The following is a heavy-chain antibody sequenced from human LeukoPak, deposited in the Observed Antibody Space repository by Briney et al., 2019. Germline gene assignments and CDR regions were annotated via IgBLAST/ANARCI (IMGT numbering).Heavy chain of an antibody. Sequence: GGSLRLSRAASGFTFSSYDMHWVRQATGKGLEWVSAIGTAGDTYYPGSVKGRFTISRENAKNSLYLQMNSLRAGDTAVYYCAREDCSSTSCYMDYWGQGTLVTVSS. V-gene: IGHV3-13*01. J-gene: IGHJ4*02. CDR3: AREDCSSTSCYMDY. CDR2: IGTAGDT. D-gene: IGHD2-2*02. CDR1: GFTFSSYD.